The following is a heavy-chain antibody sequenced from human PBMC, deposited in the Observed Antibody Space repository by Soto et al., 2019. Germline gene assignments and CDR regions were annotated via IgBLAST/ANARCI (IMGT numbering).Heavy chain of an antibody. CDR3: ATSEGSGGYSFDY. Sequence: AASVKVSCKASGVTFNRQDMRWVRQAPGQGLEWMGGIIPMFGTPHYAEKFQDRVTMTADESTGTAYLELSSLKSEDTAVYYCATSEGSGGYSFDYWGPGTLVTVSS. D-gene: IGHD5-12*01. V-gene: IGHV1-69*13. J-gene: IGHJ4*02. CDR1: GVTFNRQD. CDR2: IIPMFGTP.